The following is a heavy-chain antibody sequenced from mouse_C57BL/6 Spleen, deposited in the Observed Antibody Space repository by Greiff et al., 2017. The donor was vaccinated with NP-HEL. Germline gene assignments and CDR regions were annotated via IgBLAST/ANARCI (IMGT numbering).Heavy chain of an antibody. CDR2: IYPGDGDT. J-gene: IGHJ4*01. Sequence: QVQLKQSGPELVKPGASVKISCKASGYAFSSSWMNWVKQRPGKGLEWIGRIYPGDGDTNYNGKFKGKATLTADKSSSTAYMQLSSLTSEDSAVYFCARSDYYGSSYVEDAMDYWGQGTSVTVSS. CDR1: GYAFSSSW. CDR3: ARSDYYGSSYVEDAMDY. V-gene: IGHV1-82*01. D-gene: IGHD1-1*01.